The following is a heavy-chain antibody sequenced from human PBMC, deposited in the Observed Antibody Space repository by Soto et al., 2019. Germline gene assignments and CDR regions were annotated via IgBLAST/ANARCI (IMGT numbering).Heavy chain of an antibody. CDR3: ARLVYDTRLNYMYFDF. J-gene: IGHJ4*02. CDR1: GVSISSGNW. Sequence: SETLSVNCAVSGVSISSGNWWTWVRQTPQRGLEYIGEIFHDGTANYYPSFERRVAISVDTSKNQFSLKLTSVTAADTAIYFCARLVYDTRLNYMYFDFWGQGALVTVSS. D-gene: IGHD2-8*01. V-gene: IGHV4-4*02. CDR2: IFHDGTA.